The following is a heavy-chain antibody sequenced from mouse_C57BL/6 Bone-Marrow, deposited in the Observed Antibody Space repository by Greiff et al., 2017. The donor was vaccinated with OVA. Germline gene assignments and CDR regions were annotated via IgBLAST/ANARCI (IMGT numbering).Heavy chain of an antibody. CDR2: FYPGSGSI. D-gene: IGHD3-2*02. V-gene: IGHV1-62-2*01. J-gene: IGHJ3*01. CDR1: GYTFTEYT. CDR3: ARHEEGAAQAKGPWFAY. Sequence: VQLQESGAELVKPGASVKLSCKASGYTFTEYTIHRVKQRSGQGLEWIGWFYPGSGSIKYNEKFKDKATLTADKSSSTVYMELSRLTSEDSAVYFCARHEEGAAQAKGPWFAYWGQGTLVTVSA.